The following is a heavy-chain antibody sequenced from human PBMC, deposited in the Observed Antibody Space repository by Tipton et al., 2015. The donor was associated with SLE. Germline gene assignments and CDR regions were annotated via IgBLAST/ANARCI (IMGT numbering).Heavy chain of an antibody. J-gene: IGHJ4*02. CDR1: GGSLSSYY. Sequence: TLSLTCTVSGGSLSSYYWSWIRQPAGKGLEWIGRIYASGSTEYNPSLKSRVTISVDPSKNQFSLKLSSVTAADTAVYYCAGEPDYWGQGTLVTVSS. V-gene: IGHV4-4*07. CDR3: AGEPDY. CDR2: IYASGST.